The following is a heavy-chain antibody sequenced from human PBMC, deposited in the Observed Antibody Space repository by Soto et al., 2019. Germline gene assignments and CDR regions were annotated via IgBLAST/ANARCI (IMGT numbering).Heavy chain of an antibody. CDR2: INHSGST. CDR3: ARMYDFWSGYYKGGYYFDY. CDR1: GGSFSGYY. J-gene: IGHJ4*02. Sequence: QVQLQQWGAGLLKPSETLSLTCAVYGGSFSGYYWSWIRQPPGKGLEWIGEINHSGSTNYNPSLKSRVTISVDTSKNQFSLKLSSVTAADTAVYYCARMYDFWSGYYKGGYYFDYWGQGTLVTVSS. V-gene: IGHV4-34*01. D-gene: IGHD3-3*01.